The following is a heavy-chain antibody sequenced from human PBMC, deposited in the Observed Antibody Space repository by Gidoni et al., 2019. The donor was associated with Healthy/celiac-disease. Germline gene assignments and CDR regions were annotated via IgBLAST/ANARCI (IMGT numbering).Heavy chain of an antibody. J-gene: IGHJ3*02. CDR3: ASIPAGRTYAFDI. CDR1: GFAVSSNY. D-gene: IGHD2-2*02. CDR2: IYSGGST. V-gene: IGHV3-66*01. Sequence: EVQLVESGGGLFQPGGSLRLSCAASGFAVSSNYMSWVRQAPGKGLEWVSVIYSGGSTYYADSVKGRFTISRDNSKNTLYLQMNSLRAEDTAVYYCASIPAGRTYAFDIWGQGTMVTVSS.